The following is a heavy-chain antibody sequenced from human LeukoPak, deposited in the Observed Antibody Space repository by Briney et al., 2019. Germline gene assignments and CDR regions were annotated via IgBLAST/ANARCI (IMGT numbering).Heavy chain of an antibody. J-gene: IGHJ5*02. V-gene: IGHV4-59*01. CDR3: ARGPPGGQFDP. CDR2: IYYSGST. D-gene: IGHD3-10*01. Sequence: ASETLSLTCTVSGGSINSYYWSWIRQPPGKGLEWIGYIYYSGSTNYNPSLKSRVTISVDTSNNQFSQKLSSVTAADTAVYYCARGPPGGQFDPWGQGTLVTVSS. CDR1: GGSINSYY.